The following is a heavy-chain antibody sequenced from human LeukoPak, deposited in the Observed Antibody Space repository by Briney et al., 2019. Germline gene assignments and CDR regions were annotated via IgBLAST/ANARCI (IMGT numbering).Heavy chain of an antibody. CDR3: ARESPTIVATIS. CDR1: GGSISNYY. V-gene: IGHV4-4*07. Sequence: PSETLSLTCTVSGGSISNYYWSWIRQPAGKGPEWIGRIYTSGNTNYNPSLRSRVTMSLDTSNNQFSLNLTSVTAADTAVYYCARESPTIVATISWGQGTLVTVSS. CDR2: IYTSGNT. D-gene: IGHD5-12*01. J-gene: IGHJ4*02.